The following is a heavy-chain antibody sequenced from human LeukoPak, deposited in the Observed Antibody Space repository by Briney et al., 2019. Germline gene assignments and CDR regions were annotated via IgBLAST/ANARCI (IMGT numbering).Heavy chain of an antibody. V-gene: IGHV4-59*01. CDR2: IYYSGST. D-gene: IGHD2-15*01. Sequence: PSETLSLTCTVSGGSISSYYWSWIRQPPGKGLEWIGYIYYSGSTNHNPSLKSRVTISVDTSKNQFSLKLSSVTAADTAVYYCARRYCSGGSCYPNWFDPWGQGTLVTVSS. CDR1: GGSISSYY. CDR3: ARRYCSGGSCYPNWFDP. J-gene: IGHJ5*02.